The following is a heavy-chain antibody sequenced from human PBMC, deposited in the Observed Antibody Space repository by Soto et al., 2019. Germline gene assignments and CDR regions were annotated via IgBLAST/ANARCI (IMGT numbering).Heavy chain of an antibody. D-gene: IGHD2-15*01. J-gene: IGHJ6*02. CDR2: IIPIFGTA. CDR3: ARDRRVEDDNYGMDV. V-gene: IGHV1-69*13. Sequence: SVKVSGKASGGTFSSYAISWVRQAPGQGLEWMGGIIPIFGTANYAQKFQGRVTITADESTSTAYMELSSLRSEDTAVYYCARDRRVEDDNYGMDVWGQGTTVTVSS. CDR1: GGTFSSYA.